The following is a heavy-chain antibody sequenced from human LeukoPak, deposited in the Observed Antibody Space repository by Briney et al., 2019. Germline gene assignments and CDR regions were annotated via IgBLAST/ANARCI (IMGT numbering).Heavy chain of an antibody. CDR3: ARDSPDYGDSY. V-gene: IGHV4-31*03. J-gene: IGHJ4*02. D-gene: IGHD4-17*01. CDR2: IYYSGST. Sequence: PSETLSLTCTVSGGSISSGGYYWSWIRQHPGKGLEWIGCIYYSGSTYYNPSLKSRVTISVDTSKNQFSLKLSSVTAADTAVYYCARDSPDYGDSYWGQGTLVTVSS. CDR1: GGSISSGGYY.